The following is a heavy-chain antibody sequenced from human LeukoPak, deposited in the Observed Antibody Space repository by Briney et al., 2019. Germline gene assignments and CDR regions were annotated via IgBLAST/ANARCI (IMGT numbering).Heavy chain of an antibody. J-gene: IGHJ4*02. CDR2: IYTSGST. V-gene: IGHV4-61*02. CDR3: ARETLGSSIDY. D-gene: IGHD6-13*01. Sequence: SETLSLTCTVSGGSISSGSYYWSWIRQPAGKGLEWIGRIYTSGSTNYNPSLKSRVTMSVDTSKNQFPLKLSSVIAADTAVYYCARETLGSSIDYWGQGTLVTVSS. CDR1: GGSISSGSYY.